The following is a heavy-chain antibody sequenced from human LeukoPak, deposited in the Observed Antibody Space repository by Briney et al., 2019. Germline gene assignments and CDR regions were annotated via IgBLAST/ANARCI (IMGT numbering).Heavy chain of an antibody. CDR3: ARDGWGGAVAGSLDF. J-gene: IGHJ4*02. CDR2: IIPIFGTA. Sequence: GASVKVSCKASGGTFSSYAISWVRQAPGQGLEWMGGIIPIFGTANYAQKFQGRVTITADESTSTAYMELSSLRSEDTALYYCARDGWGGAVAGSLDFWGQGTLVTVSS. D-gene: IGHD6-19*01. CDR1: GGTFSSYA. V-gene: IGHV1-69*13.